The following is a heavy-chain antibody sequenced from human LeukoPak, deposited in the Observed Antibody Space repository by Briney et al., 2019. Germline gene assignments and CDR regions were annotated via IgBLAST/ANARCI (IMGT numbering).Heavy chain of an antibody. V-gene: IGHV3-23*01. CDR3: AKALREYSSTSYSAFDV. CDR1: GFAFSFYA. J-gene: IGHJ3*01. D-gene: IGHD6-13*01. Sequence: GGSLRLSCAASGFAFSFYAMSWLRQPPGKGLEWVSTINANSGTTSYAASVRGRFTISRDNSKNTLYLQVNTLRADDTATYYCAKALREYSSTSYSAFDVWGQGTMVTVSS. CDR2: INANSGTT.